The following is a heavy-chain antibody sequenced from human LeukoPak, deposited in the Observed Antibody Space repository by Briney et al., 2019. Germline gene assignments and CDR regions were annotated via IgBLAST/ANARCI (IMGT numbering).Heavy chain of an antibody. V-gene: IGHV4-30-2*01. CDR1: GGSVSSDVYY. CDR3: AREFYGSGRYFDD. D-gene: IGHD3-10*01. CDR2: VYHSVST. J-gene: IGHJ4*02. Sequence: SETLSLTCTVSGGSVSSDVYYWTWIRQPPGKDLEWIGYVYHSVSTYYNPSLKSRVTISVDRSKNQFSLKLGSVTAADTAVYYCAREFYGSGRYFDDWGQGTLVTVSS.